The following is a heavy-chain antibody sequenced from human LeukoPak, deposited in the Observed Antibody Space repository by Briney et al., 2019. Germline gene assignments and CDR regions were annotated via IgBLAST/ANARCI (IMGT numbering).Heavy chain of an antibody. D-gene: IGHD6-13*01. CDR2: IVPVFGTP. Sequence: SVKVSCKAFGGSFSSYAISWVRQAPGLGPEWMGGIVPVFGTPKYAQKFQGRLTITADNSSSTAYMELRSLTSDDTAVYYCARGSASNWPVDYWGQGTLVTVS. J-gene: IGHJ4*02. CDR3: ARGSASNWPVDY. CDR1: GGSFSSYA. V-gene: IGHV1-69*06.